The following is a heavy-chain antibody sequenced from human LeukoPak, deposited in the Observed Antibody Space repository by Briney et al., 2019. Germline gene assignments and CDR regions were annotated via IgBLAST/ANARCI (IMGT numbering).Heavy chain of an antibody. CDR3: ARGSNSVAY. D-gene: IGHD4-23*01. CDR1: GGSFSGYY. V-gene: IGHV4-34*01. J-gene: IGHJ4*02. CDR2: ISHSGDT. Sequence: SETLSLTCAVYGGSFSGYYWSWIRQSPTKGLEWIGEISHSGDTNYNPSLKSRVTISVDTSKNQFSLNLSSVTAADTAVYYCARGSNSVAYWGQGTLVTVSS.